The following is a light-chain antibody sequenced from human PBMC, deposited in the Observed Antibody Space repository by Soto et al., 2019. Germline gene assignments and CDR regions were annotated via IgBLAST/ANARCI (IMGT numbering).Light chain of an antibody. CDR1: QSISSN. CDR3: QQSSDWPPIT. J-gene: IGKJ5*01. V-gene: IGKV3-15*01. Sequence: EIVMTQSPGTLYVSPGERATLSCRASQSISSNLAWYQQRPGQPPRLLIYGASTRATGIPARFSGSGSGTEFTLTIISLQSEDFAVYYCQQSSDWPPITFGQGTRLEVK. CDR2: GAS.